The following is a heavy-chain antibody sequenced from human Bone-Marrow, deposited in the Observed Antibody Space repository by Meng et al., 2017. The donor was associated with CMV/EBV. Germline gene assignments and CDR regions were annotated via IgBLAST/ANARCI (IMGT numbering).Heavy chain of an antibody. Sequence: VSCKASGDTFSSEISGWVRQAPGQGLEWMGRIIPMVGIVNYAQKFQGRVTITADKSTSTAYMELSSLRSEDTAVFYCAREIQNWFDPWGQGTLVTVSS. V-gene: IGHV1-69*04. CDR2: IIPMVGIV. J-gene: IGHJ5*02. CDR1: GDTFSSEI. CDR3: AREIQNWFDP.